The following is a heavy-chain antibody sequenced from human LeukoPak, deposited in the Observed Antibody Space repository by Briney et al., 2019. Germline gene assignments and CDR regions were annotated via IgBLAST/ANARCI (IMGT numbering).Heavy chain of an antibody. Sequence: GASVKVSCKVSGYTFTDYYMHWVQQAPGKGLEWMGLVDPEDGETIYAQKFQGRVTITTDESTSTAYMELSSLRSEDTAVYYCARGYSGHYFDYWGQGTLVTVSS. J-gene: IGHJ4*02. CDR3: ARGYSGHYFDY. D-gene: IGHD5-12*01. CDR2: VDPEDGET. V-gene: IGHV1-69-2*01. CDR1: GYTFTDYY.